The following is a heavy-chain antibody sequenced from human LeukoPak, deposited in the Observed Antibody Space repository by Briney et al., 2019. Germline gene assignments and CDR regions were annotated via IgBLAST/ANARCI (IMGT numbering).Heavy chain of an antibody. V-gene: IGHV4-34*01. J-gene: IGHJ3*02. CDR3: ARVRRYSYGFRAFDI. D-gene: IGHD5-18*01. CDR1: GGSFSGYY. Sequence: SETLSLTWAVYGGSFSGYYWSWIPQPPGKGLEWIEEINHSGSTNYNPSLKSRVTISVDASKNQFSLKLSSVTAADTAVYYCARVRRYSYGFRAFDIWGQGTMVTVSS. CDR2: INHSGST.